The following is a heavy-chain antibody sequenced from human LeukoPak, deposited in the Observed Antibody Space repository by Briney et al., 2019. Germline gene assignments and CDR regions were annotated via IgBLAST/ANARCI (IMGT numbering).Heavy chain of an antibody. J-gene: IGHJ3*02. V-gene: IGHV3-48*01. CDR2: ISSSSSTI. CDR3: AKELSGTYPGGDAFDI. CDR1: GFTFSSYS. Sequence: GGSLRLSCAASGFTFSSYSMNWVRQAPGKGLEWVSYISSSSSTIYYADSVKGRFTISRDSSKNTLYLQMNSLRAEDTALYYCAKELSGTYPGGDAFDIWGQGTMVTVSS. D-gene: IGHD3-3*01.